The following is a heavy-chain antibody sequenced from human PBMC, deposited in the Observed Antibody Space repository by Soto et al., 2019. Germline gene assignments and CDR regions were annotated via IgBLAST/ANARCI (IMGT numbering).Heavy chain of an antibody. Sequence: QVQLVQSGAEVKKPGSSVKVSCKASGGTFSSYAISWVRQAPGQGLEWMGGIIPIFGTANYAQKFQGRVTITADKSTSTAYMELSSLRSEDTAVYYCAKSGRYFDWLLRGNWFDPWGQGTLVTVS. CDR2: IIPIFGTA. V-gene: IGHV1-69*06. CDR1: GGTFSSYA. D-gene: IGHD3-9*01. J-gene: IGHJ5*02. CDR3: AKSGRYFDWLLRGNWFDP.